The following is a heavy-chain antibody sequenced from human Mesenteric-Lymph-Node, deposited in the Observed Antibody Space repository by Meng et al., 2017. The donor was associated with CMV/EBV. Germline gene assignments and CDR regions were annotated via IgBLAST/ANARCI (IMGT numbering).Heavy chain of an antibody. CDR1: GFSLSTSGVG. J-gene: IGHJ4*02. Sequence: QITLKESGPPLVKPTQTLTLTCTSSGFSLSTSGVGVGWIRQPPGKALEWLALIYWDDDKRYSPSLKSRLTITKGTSKNQVVLTMTNMDPVDTATYYCAHSSGIAAAGPFYFDYWGQGTLVTVSS. V-gene: IGHV2-5*02. CDR3: AHSSGIAAAGPFYFDY. CDR2: IYWDDDK. D-gene: IGHD6-13*01.